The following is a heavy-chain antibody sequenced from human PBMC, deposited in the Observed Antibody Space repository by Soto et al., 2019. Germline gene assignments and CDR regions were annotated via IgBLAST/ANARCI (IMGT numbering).Heavy chain of an antibody. CDR3: PLRTATGTWWFHP. CDR2: IYWDDDK. J-gene: IGHJ5*02. D-gene: IGHD3-10*01. V-gene: IGHV2-5*02. CDR1: GFSLTTSGVG. Sequence: QITLKESGPTLVKPTQTLTLTCTFSGFSLTTSGVGVGWIRQPPGKALEWIALIYWDDDKRYSPSLKSRLTTTQQTSKNLVVLTMTNMHPAATAIYFFPLRTATGTWWFHPWGQGTLVTVSS.